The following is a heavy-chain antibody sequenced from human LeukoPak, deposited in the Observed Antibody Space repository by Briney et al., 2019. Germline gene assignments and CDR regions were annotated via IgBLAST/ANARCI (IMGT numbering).Heavy chain of an antibody. J-gene: IGHJ1*01. CDR3: ARDPPKN. Sequence: PGGSLRLSCVASGFTFDDYGISWVRQAPGKGLEWVSRIHWNSGSTRYVDSVKGRFTISRDNAKNSLYLQMNSLRAEDTAVYYCARDPPKNWGQGTLVTVSS. CDR1: GFTFDDYG. V-gene: IGHV3-20*04. CDR2: IHWNSGST.